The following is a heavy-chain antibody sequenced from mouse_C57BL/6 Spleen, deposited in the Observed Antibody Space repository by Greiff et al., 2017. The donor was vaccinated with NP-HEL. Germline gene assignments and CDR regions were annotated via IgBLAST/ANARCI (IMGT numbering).Heavy chain of an antibody. CDR1: GYTFTSYW. Sequence: VQLQQPGAELVMPGASVKLSCKASGYTFTSYWMHWVKQRPGQGLEWIGEIDPSDSYTNYNQKFKGKSTLTVDKSSSTAYMQLSSLTSEDSAVYYCARSTAQATPFAYWGQGTLVTVSA. CDR3: ARSTAQATPFAY. D-gene: IGHD3-2*02. J-gene: IGHJ3*01. V-gene: IGHV1-69*01. CDR2: IDPSDSYT.